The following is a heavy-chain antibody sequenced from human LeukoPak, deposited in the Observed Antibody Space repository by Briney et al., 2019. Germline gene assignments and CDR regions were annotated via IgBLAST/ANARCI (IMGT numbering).Heavy chain of an antibody. V-gene: IGHV5-51*01. CDR2: IYPGDSDT. J-gene: IGHJ3*01. CDR3: ARPAGAYDSSGYYYVDAFDV. Sequence: GESLKISCKGSGYSFTSYWIGWVRQMPGKGLEWMGIIYPGDSDTRYSPSFQGQVTISADKSISTAYLQWSSLKASDTAMYYCARPAGAYDSSGYYYVDAFDVWGQGTMVTVSS. D-gene: IGHD3-22*01. CDR1: GYSFTSYW.